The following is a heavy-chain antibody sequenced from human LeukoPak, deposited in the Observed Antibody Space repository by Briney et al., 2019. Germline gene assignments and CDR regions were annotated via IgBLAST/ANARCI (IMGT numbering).Heavy chain of an antibody. J-gene: IGHJ4*02. D-gene: IGHD3-16*01. Sequence: GGSLRLSCAASGFTFRSYSMYWVRQAPKRGLEYVSAITSDGGSTYYANSVTGRFTISRDNSENTLFLQMGSLTAEDMAVYFCARSLGGYADYRGQGTLVTVSS. CDR2: ITSDGGST. V-gene: IGHV3-64*01. CDR1: GFTFRSYS. CDR3: ARSLGGYADY.